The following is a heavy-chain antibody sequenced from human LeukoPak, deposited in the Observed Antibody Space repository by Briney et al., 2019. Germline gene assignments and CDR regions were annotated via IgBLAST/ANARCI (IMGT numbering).Heavy chain of an antibody. CDR1: GGSMSTYY. CDR3: SRSKALAAAWGVFYI. D-gene: IGHD6-13*01. CDR2: MYSSGST. J-gene: IGHJ3*02. V-gene: IGHV4-59*06. Sequence: KPSETLSLTCTVSGGSMSTYYSSWLRQHPGKGLEWIAYMYSSGSTYYNPSLKSRVSISLDTSKTQFSLKLSSVTAADTAVYYCSRSKALAAAWGVFYIWREGTMVTVSS.